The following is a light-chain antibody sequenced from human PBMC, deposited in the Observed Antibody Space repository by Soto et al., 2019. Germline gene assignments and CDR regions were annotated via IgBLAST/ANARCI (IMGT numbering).Light chain of an antibody. V-gene: IGLV1-40*01. CDR1: GSNIGAGYD. Sequence: VLTQPPSVSGAPGQRVTISCTGSGSNIGAGYDVHWYQHRPGTAPKLLVFGDSHRPSGVPDRFSGSKSGTSASLAITGLQAEDEGDYYCQSYDSTLDARYVFGTGTKVTVL. CDR3: QSYDSTLDARYV. J-gene: IGLJ1*01. CDR2: GDS.